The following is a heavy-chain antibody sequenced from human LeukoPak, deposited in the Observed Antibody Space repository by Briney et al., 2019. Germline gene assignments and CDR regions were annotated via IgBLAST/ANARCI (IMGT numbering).Heavy chain of an antibody. Sequence: ASVKVSCKASAYTFSGYFMHWLRQAPGQGLEWMGWINPNNGGTNYAQRFQGRVTMTRDTSISTAYMELSRLRFDDSAVYYCASGPSLGTTHPYFDYWGQGTLVTVSS. CDR2: INPNNGGT. D-gene: IGHD2-15*01. J-gene: IGHJ4*02. CDR3: ASGPSLGTTHPYFDY. V-gene: IGHV1-2*02. CDR1: AYTFSGYF.